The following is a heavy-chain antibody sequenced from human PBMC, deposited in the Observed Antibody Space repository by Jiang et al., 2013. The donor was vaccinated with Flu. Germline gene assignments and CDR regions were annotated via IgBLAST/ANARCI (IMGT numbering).Heavy chain of an antibody. CDR3: AKDINLGGVQLWLSYYYYGMDV. Sequence: VQLVESGGGVVQPGGSLRLSCAASGFTFDDYAMHWVRQAPGKGLEWVSLISGDGGSTYYADSVKGRFTISRDNSKNSLYLQMNSLRTEDTALYYCAKDINLGGVQLWLSYYYYGMDVWGQGTTVTVSS. J-gene: IGHJ6*02. CDR1: GFTFDDYA. V-gene: IGHV3-43*02. D-gene: IGHD5-18*01. CDR2: ISGDGGST.